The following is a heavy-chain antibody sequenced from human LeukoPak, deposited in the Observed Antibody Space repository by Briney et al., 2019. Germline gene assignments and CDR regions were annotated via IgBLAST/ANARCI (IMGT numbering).Heavy chain of an antibody. CDR2: MIPNSGDA. CDR1: GYTFTSYD. J-gene: IGHJ4*02. CDR3: ARGPPNWGYDY. Sequence: ASVKVSCKASGYTFTSYDFNWVRQATGQRPEWMGWMIPNSGDAGYAQKFQDRVTMTRNTSISTAYMELSSLRSDDTAVYYCARGPPNWGYDYWGPGTLVTVSS. D-gene: IGHD7-27*01. V-gene: IGHV1-8*01.